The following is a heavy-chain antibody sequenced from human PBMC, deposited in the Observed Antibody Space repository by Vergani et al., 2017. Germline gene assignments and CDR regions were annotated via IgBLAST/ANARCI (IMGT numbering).Heavy chain of an antibody. CDR1: GGTFSSYA. CDR2: IIPIFGTA. J-gene: IGHJ6*03. Sequence: QVQLVQSGAEVKKPGSSVKVSCKASGGTFSSYAISWVRQAPGQGLEWMGGIIPIFGTANYAQKFQGRVTITADKSTSTAYMELSSLRSDDTAVYYCARSPVAVAELVYYYYYMDVWGKGTTVTVSS. CDR3: ARSPVAVAELVYYYYYMDV. V-gene: IGHV1-69*06. D-gene: IGHD6-19*01.